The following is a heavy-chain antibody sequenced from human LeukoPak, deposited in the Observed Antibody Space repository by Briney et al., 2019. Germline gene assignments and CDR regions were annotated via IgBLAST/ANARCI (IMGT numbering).Heavy chain of an antibody. Sequence: SQTLSLTCAISGDSVSRNSAAWNWTRQSPSRGLEWLGRTYYRSKWYNDYAVSVESRITINPDTSKNQFSLQLNSVTPEDTAVYYCARADGDRDGYNFWFVPWGQGTLVTVSS. D-gene: IGHD5-24*01. CDR3: ARADGDRDGYNFWFVP. V-gene: IGHV6-1*01. CDR2: TYYRSKWYN. CDR1: GDSVSRNSAA. J-gene: IGHJ5*02.